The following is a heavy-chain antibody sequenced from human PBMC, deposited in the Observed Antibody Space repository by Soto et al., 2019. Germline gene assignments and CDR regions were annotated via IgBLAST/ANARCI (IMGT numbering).Heavy chain of an antibody. D-gene: IGHD2-2*02. J-gene: IGHJ4*02. V-gene: IGHV1-18*01. CDR3: ARIRCSSTRCYTHSDY. CDR2: ISAYNGNT. CDR1: GYTFTSYG. Sequence: ASVKVSCKASGYTFTSYGISWVRQAPGQGLEWMGWISAYNGNTNYAQKLQGRVTMTTDTSTSTAYMELRSLRSDDTAVYYCARIRCSSTRCYTHSDYWGQGTLVTVSS.